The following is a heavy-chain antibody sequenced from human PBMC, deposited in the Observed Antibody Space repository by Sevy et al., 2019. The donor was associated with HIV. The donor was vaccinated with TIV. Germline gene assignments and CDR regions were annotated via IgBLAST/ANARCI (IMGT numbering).Heavy chain of an antibody. D-gene: IGHD6-19*01. CDR3: ARETEAGFDP. CDR2: IYYSGST. J-gene: IGHJ5*02. CDR1: GGSISSYY. V-gene: IGHV4-59*01. Sequence: SETLSLTCTVSGGSISSYYWSWIRQPPGKGLEWIGYIYYSGSTNYNPSLKSRVTISVDTSKQQFSLKLSSVTAADTAVYYCARETEAGFDPWGQGTLVTVSS.